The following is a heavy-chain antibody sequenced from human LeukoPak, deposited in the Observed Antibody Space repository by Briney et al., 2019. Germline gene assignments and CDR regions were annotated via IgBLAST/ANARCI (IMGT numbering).Heavy chain of an antibody. CDR3: ARASLAYCGGDFYYYWYFDL. CDR2: IYHSGST. J-gene: IGHJ2*01. Sequence: SQTLSLTCAVSGGSISSGGYSWSWIRQPPGKGLEWIGYIYHSGSTYYNPSLKSRVTISVDRSKNQFSLKLSSVTAADTAVYYCARASLAYCGGDFYYYWYFDLWGRGTLVTVSS. D-gene: IGHD2-21*02. CDR1: GGSISSGGYS. V-gene: IGHV4-30-2*01.